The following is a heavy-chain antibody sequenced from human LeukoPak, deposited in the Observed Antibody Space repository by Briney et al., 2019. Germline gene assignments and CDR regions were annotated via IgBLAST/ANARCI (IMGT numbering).Heavy chain of an antibody. CDR3: AREGGGDYDYYYYGMDV. J-gene: IGHJ6*02. CDR2: IIPIFGTA. V-gene: IGHV1-69*13. CDR1: GGTFSSYA. Sequence: SVKVSCKASGGTFSSYAISWVRQAPGQGLEWMGGIIPIFGTANYAQKFQGRVTITADESTSTAYMELSSLRSEDTAVYYCAREGGGDYDYYYYGMDVWGQGTTVIVSS. D-gene: IGHD4-17*01.